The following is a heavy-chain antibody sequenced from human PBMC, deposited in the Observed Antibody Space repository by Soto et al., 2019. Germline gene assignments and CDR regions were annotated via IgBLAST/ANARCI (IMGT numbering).Heavy chain of an antibody. J-gene: IGHJ6*02. V-gene: IGHV1-58*01. D-gene: IGHD2-15*01. Sequence: ASVKVSCEASGFTFTSSAVQWVRQARGQRLEWIGWIVVGSGNTNYAQKFQERVTITRDMSTSTAYMELSSLRSEDTAVYYCAADPPGGYCSGGSCYDLYYYYYGMDVWGQGTTVTVSS. CDR1: GFTFTSSA. CDR2: IVVGSGNT. CDR3: AADPPGGYCSGGSCYDLYYYYYGMDV.